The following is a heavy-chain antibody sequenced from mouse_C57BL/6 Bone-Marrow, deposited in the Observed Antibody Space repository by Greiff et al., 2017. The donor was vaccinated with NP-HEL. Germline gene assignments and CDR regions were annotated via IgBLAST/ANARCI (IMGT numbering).Heavy chain of an antibody. CDR2: IYPGSGST. CDR1: GYTFTSYW. D-gene: IGHD1-1*01. CDR3: ARRGGYYGSSYVWYFDV. V-gene: IGHV1-55*01. J-gene: IGHJ1*03. Sequence: QVQLQQSGAELVKPGASVKMSCKASGYTFTSYWITWVKQRPGQGLEWIGDIYPGSGSTNYNEKFKSKATLTVDTSSSTAYMQLSSLTSEDSAVYYCARRGGYYGSSYVWYFDVWGTGTTVTVSS.